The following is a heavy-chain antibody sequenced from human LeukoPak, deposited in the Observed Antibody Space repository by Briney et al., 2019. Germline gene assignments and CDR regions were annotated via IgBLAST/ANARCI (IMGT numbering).Heavy chain of an antibody. D-gene: IGHD6-19*01. CDR2: INPNSGDT. J-gene: IGHJ4*02. Sequence: ASVKVSCKASGYTFTAYYMHWVRQAPGQGLEWMGWINPNSGDTNYAQKFQGRVTMTRDTSISTAYMELGRLRSDDTAVYYCARQSSRWLVFDYWGQGTLVTVSS. CDR1: GYTFTAYY. CDR3: ARQSSRWLVFDY. V-gene: IGHV1-2*02.